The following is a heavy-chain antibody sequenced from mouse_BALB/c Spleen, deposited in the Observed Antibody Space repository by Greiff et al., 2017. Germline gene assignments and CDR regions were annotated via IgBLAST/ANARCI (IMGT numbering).Heavy chain of an antibody. CDR1: GFTFSSYA. CDR2: ISSGGSYT. Sequence: DVHLVESGGGLVKPGGSLKLSCAASGFTFSSYAMSWVRQTPEKRLEWVATISSGGSYTYYPDSVKGRFTISRDNAKNTLYLQMSSLRSEDTAMYYCASLFRGYAMDYWGQGTSVTVSS. CDR3: ASLFRGYAMDY. J-gene: IGHJ4*01. D-gene: IGHD2-3*01. V-gene: IGHV5-9-3*01.